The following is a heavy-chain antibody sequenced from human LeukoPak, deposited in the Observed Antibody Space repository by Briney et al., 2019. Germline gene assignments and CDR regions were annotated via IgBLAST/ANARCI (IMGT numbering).Heavy chain of an antibody. V-gene: IGHV1-69*05. D-gene: IGHD3-3*01. CDR1: GGTFSSYA. CDR2: IIPIFGTA. Sequence: SVKVSCKASGGTFSSYAISWVRQAPGQGLEWMGGIIPIFGTANYAQKFQGRVTITTDESTSTAYMELSSLRSEDTAVYYCARGNRGFWSGYYFDYWGQGTLVTVSS. CDR3: ARGNRGFWSGYYFDY. J-gene: IGHJ4*02.